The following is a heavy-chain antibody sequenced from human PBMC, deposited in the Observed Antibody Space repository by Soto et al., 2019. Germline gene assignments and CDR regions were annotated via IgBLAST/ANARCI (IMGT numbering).Heavy chain of an antibody. V-gene: IGHV2-5*02. CDR3: AHRRGYGDYDF. CDR1: GFSLSATGMG. Sequence: QITLKESGPTLVKPTQTLTLTCTFSGFSLSATGMGVTWVRQPPGKALEWLALIYWDDDKTYSPSLKSRLTLTKDTSNNQVVLIMTNMDPVDTATYDCAHRRGYGDYDFWGQGTLVTVSS. D-gene: IGHD4-17*01. J-gene: IGHJ4*02. CDR2: IYWDDDK.